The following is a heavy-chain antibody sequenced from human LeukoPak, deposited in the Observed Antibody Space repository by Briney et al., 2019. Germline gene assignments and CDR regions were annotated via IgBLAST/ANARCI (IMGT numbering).Heavy chain of an antibody. J-gene: IGHJ3*02. CDR1: GGSISSYY. D-gene: IGHD3-3*01. CDR2: IYYSGST. CDR3: ARDRRAYHDFWGGGPSDGFDI. Sequence: SETLSLTCTVSGGSISSYYWSWIRQPPGKGLEWIGYIYYSGSTNYNPSLKSRVTISVDTSKNQLSLELTSVTAADTAMYYCARDRRAYHDFWGGGPSDGFDIWGQGTMVTVSS. V-gene: IGHV4-59*12.